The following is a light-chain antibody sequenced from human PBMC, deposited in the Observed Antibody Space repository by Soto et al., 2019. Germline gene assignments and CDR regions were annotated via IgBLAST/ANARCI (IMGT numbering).Light chain of an antibody. J-gene: IGKJ4*01. CDR1: QSVSSGY. CDR3: QQDCSSPLT. CDR2: GAS. V-gene: IGKV3-20*01. Sequence: VLTPDPGTMYLTHEEIATLCCRAIQSVSSGYLAWYQQKPGQAPGLLIYGASYLGTGIPDRFSGSGSGTYFTLTISRLQPEDLAMYYCQQDCSSPLTFCGGTKVDIK.